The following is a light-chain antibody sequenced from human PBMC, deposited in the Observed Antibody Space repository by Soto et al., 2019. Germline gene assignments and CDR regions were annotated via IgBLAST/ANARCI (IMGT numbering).Light chain of an antibody. CDR3: SSYTCSSTYL. Sequence: QSVLTQPASVSGSPGQSIAISCTGTSSDIGAYSYVSWYQQHPDKAPKLIIYEVTHRPSGVSDRFSGSKSDNTAFLTISGXXXXXXXDYYCSSYTCSSTYLFGTGTKLTVL. V-gene: IGLV2-14*03. CDR2: EVT. J-gene: IGLJ1*01. CDR1: SSDIGAYSY.